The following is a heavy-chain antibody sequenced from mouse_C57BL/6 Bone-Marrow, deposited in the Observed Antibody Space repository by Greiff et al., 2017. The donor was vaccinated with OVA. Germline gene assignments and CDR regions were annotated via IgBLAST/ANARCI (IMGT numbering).Heavy chain of an antibody. CDR1: GYAFSSSW. V-gene: IGHV1-82*01. CDR2: IYPGDGDT. CDR3: ARGGAQALAWFAD. Sequence: QVQLQQSGPELVKPGASVKISCKASGYAFSSSWMNWVKQRPGKGLEWIGRIYPGDGDTNYNGKFKGKATLTADKSSSTAYMQLSSLTSEDSAVYFCARGGAQALAWFADWGQGTLVTVSA. J-gene: IGHJ3*01. D-gene: IGHD3-2*02.